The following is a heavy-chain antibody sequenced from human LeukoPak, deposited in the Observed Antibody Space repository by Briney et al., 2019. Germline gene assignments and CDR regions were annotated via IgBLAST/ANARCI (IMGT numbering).Heavy chain of an antibody. CDR1: GGSFSGYY. J-gene: IGHJ4*02. CDR2: IYYSGST. V-gene: IGHV4-59*08. D-gene: IGHD6-13*01. Sequence: PSETLSLTCAVYGGSFSGYYWSWIRQPPGKGLEWIGYIYYSGSTNYNPSLKSRVTISVDTSKNQFSLKLSSVTAADTTVYYCATYRKGSSWYYFDYWGQGTLVTVSS. CDR3: ATYRKGSSWYYFDY.